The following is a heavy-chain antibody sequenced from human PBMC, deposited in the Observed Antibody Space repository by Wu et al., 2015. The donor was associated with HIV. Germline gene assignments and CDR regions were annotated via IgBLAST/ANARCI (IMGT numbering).Heavy chain of an antibody. V-gene: IGHV1-8*03. CDR2: MNPNSGNT. D-gene: IGHD5-18*01. CDR3: ARGIGYSYGLGWRYYYYYMDV. J-gene: IGHJ6*03. CDR1: GYTFTSYD. Sequence: QVQLVQSGAEVKKPGASVKVSCKASGYTFTSYDINWVRQATGQGLEWMGWMNPNSGNTGYAQKFQGRVTITRNTSISTAYMELSSLRSEDTAVYYCARGIGYSYGLGWRYYYYYMDVWGKGTTVTVSS.